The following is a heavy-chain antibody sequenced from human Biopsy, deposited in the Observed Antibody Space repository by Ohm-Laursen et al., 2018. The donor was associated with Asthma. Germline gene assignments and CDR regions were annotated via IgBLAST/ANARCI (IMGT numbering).Heavy chain of an antibody. J-gene: IGHJ4*02. CDR3: AKRRGYSDLTDFDH. Sequence: SLRLSCTASGFSFNSYGMHWVRQAPGKGLEWVAVVSYDGGVAHYADSMKGRFTISRDNAKSTLYLQMNRLRADDTAVYYCAKRRGYSDLTDFDHWGQGTLVTVSS. V-gene: IGHV3-30*18. CDR2: VSYDGGVA. CDR1: GFSFNSYG. D-gene: IGHD3-3*01.